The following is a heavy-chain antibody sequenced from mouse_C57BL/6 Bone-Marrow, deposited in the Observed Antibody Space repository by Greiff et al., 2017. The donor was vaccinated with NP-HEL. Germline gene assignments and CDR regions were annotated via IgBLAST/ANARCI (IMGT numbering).Heavy chain of an antibody. CDR2: IRSKSNNYAT. J-gene: IGHJ4*01. CDR1: GFSFNTYA. V-gene: IGHV10-1*01. D-gene: IGHD4-1*01. CDR3: VSSPPHTNWVYAMDY. Sequence: EVQGVESGGGLVQPKGSLKLSCAASGFSFNTYAMNWVRQAPGKGLEWVARIRSKSNNYATYYADSVKDRFTISRDDSESMLYLQMNNLKTEDTAMYYCVSSPPHTNWVYAMDYWGQGTSVTVSS.